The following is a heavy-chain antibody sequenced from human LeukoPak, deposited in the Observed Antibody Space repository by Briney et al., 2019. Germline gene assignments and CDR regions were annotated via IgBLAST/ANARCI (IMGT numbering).Heavy chain of an antibody. V-gene: IGHV3-21*01. CDR3: ARDRLSSSWYHDY. D-gene: IGHD6-13*01. CDR2: ISSSSSYI. J-gene: IGHJ4*02. CDR1: GFTFSSYS. Sequence: GGSLRLSCAASGFTFSSYSMNWVRQAPGKGLEWVSSISSSSSYIYYADSVKGRFTISRDSAKNSLYLQMNSLRAEDTAVYYCARDRLSSSWYHDYWGQGTLVTVSS.